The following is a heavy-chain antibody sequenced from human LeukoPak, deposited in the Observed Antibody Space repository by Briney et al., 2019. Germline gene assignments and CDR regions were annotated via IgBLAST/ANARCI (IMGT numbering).Heavy chain of an antibody. CDR2: IIPIFGTA. CDR3: AILYGDYVDPNYYYGMDV. CDR1: GGTFSSYA. J-gene: IGHJ6*02. Sequence: GASVKVSCKASGGTFSSYAISWVRQAPGQGLEWMGGIIPIFGTANYAQKFQGRVTITADESTSTAYMELSSLRSEDTAVYYCAILYGDYVDPNYYYGMDVWGQGTTVTVSS. D-gene: IGHD4-17*01. V-gene: IGHV1-69*13.